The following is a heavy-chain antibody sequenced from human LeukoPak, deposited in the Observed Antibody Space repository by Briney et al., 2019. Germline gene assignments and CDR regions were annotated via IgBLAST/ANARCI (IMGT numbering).Heavy chain of an antibody. J-gene: IGHJ5*02. CDR2: MTGPGDTT. Sequence: GVSLRLSAAASRFNCYNFAMRRVPPAPGKGSEGLSAMTGPGDTTYYADAVRGRFTIARYYSKSIVYLQMHSLRVQDMAIYYCAKGAEIDPWGQGTLVTVSS. CDR1: RFNCYNFA. V-gene: IGHV3-23*01. CDR3: AKGAEIDP.